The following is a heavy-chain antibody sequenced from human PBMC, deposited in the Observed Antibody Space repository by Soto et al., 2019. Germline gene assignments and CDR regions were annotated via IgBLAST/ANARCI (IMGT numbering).Heavy chain of an antibody. D-gene: IGHD3-10*01. CDR2: IYYSGST. CDR3: ARGDPVLWFGEKVYYVIDV. V-gene: IGHV4-59*01. Sequence: SSETLSLTCPVSGGSISSYYWSWIRQPPGKGLEWIGYIYYSGSTNYNPSLKSRVTISVDTSKNQFSLKLSSVTAADTAVYYCARGDPVLWFGEKVYYVIDVWGQGSTVTVSS. CDR1: GGSISSYY. J-gene: IGHJ6*02.